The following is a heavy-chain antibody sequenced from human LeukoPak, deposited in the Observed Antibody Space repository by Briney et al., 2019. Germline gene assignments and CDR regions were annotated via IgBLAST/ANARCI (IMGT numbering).Heavy chain of an antibody. CDR2: ISSSSTYK. Sequence: GGSLRLSCAASGFTFSSYSMNWVRQAPGKGLEWVSSISSSSTYKSYADSMKGRFTISRDNAKNSLFLQLDSLRAEDTAVYYCVRGGIVVRPAAMGAPRFVDYWGRGTLVTVSS. J-gene: IGHJ4*02. D-gene: IGHD2-2*01. CDR3: VRGGIVVRPAAMGAPRFVDY. V-gene: IGHV3-21*01. CDR1: GFTFSSYS.